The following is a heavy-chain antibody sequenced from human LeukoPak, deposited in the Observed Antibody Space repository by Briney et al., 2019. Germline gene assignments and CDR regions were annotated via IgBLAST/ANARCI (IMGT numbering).Heavy chain of an antibody. CDR3: ARDKGDYHTSGSLFVF. Sequence: GGSLRLSCAASGFTFSSYDMHWVRQATGKGLEWVSAIGTAGDTYYPGSVKGRFTISRENAKNSLYLQMNSLRAEDTAVYYCARDKGDYHTSGSLFVFGGQGALVTVSS. J-gene: IGHJ4*02. CDR2: IGTAGDT. D-gene: IGHD3-22*01. V-gene: IGHV3-13*01. CDR1: GFTFSSYD.